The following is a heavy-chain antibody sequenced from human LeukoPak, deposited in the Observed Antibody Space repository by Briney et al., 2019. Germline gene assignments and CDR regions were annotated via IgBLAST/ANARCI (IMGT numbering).Heavy chain of an antibody. CDR1: SGSINNYY. D-gene: IGHD2-15*01. CDR3: ARGRYCSADICSGGDAFEI. CDR2: IYTRGST. J-gene: IGHJ3*02. V-gene: IGHV4-4*07. Sequence: PSETLSLTCTVSSGSINNYYWSWIRQPAGKRLEWIGRIYTRGSTNYTRSLKRRVTMSVDTSTTQFSLKLSSVPAAETAVYYCARGRYCSADICSGGDAFEIWGQGTMVSVSS.